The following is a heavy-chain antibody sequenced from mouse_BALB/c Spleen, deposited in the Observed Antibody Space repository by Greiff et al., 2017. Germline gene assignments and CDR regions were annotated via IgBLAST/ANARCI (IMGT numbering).Heavy chain of an antibody. CDR3: ARGGSSYLAY. J-gene: IGHJ3*01. CDR1: GFSLTSYG. Sequence: VKLVESGPGLVAPSQSLSITCTVSGFSLTSYGVHWVRQPPGKGLEWLGVIWAGGSTNYNSALMSRLSISKDNSKSQVFLKMNSLQTDDTAMYYCARGGSSYLAYWGQGTLVTVSA. D-gene: IGHD1-1*01. CDR2: IWAGGST. V-gene: IGHV2-9*02.